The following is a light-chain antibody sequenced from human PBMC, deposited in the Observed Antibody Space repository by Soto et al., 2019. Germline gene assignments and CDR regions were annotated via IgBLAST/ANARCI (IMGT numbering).Light chain of an antibody. CDR1: SSDIGAYNY. V-gene: IGLV2-14*03. CDR3: AAWDDSLNGVV. CDR2: DVN. J-gene: IGLJ2*01. Sequence: QSVLTQPASVSGSPGQSITISCTGTSSDIGAYNYVSWYRQHPGKAPQLLIYDVNNRPSGVSHRFSGSKSGNTASLTISGLQSEDEADYYCAAWDDSLNGVVFGGGTKLTVL.